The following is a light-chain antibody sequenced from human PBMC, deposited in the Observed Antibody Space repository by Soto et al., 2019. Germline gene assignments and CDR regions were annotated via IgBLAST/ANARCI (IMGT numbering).Light chain of an antibody. J-gene: IGKJ2*01. CDR3: QQRSNWPPGYT. CDR1: HSVSSH. CDR2: DTF. V-gene: IGKV3-11*01. Sequence: ELVLTQSPATLSLSPGERATLSCRASHSVSSHLAWYQQKPGQAPRLLMYDTFNRATGIPARFNGSGSGTDFTLTISSLEPQDFAVYYCQQRSNWPPGYTFGQGTKLEIK.